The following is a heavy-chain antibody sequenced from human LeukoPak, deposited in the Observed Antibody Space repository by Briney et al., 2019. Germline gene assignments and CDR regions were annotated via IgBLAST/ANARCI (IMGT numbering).Heavy chain of an antibody. V-gene: IGHV3-23*01. CDR2: ISGSGGST. D-gene: IGHD6-13*01. Sequence: PSETLSLTCTVSGGSISSYYWSWVRQAPGKGLEWVSAISGSGGSTYYADSVKGRFTISRDNSKNTLYLQMNSLRAEDTAVYYCAKDLEGYSSSWFGAFDIWGQGTMVTVSS. J-gene: IGHJ3*02. CDR1: GGSISSYY. CDR3: AKDLEGYSSSWFGAFDI.